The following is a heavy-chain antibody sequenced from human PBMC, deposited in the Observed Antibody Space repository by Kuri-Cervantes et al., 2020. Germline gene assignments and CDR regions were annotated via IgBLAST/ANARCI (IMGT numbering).Heavy chain of an antibody. Sequence: SCTVSGGSISSGGYYWSWIRQHPGKGLEWIGYIYYSGSTYYNPSLKSRVTISVDTSKNQFSLKLSSVTAADTAVYYCARHLAEYYYYYGMDVWGQGTTVTVSS. CDR2: IYYSGST. V-gene: IGHV4-31*02. CDR3: ARHLAEYYYYYGMDV. CDR1: GGSISSGGYY. J-gene: IGHJ6*02.